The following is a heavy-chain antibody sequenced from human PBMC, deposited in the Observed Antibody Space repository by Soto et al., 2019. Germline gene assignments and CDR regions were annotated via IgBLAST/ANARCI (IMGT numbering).Heavy chain of an antibody. J-gene: IGHJ4*02. CDR2: IYYSGST. CDR1: GGSISSGDYY. V-gene: IGHV4-30-4*01. CDR3: ARDRSETLTGFDY. Sequence: TLSLTCTVSGGSISSGDYYWSWIRQPPGKGLEWIGYIYYSGSTYYNPSLKSRVTISVDTSKNQFSLKLSSVTAADTAVYYCARDRSETLTGFDYWGQGSLVTVSS.